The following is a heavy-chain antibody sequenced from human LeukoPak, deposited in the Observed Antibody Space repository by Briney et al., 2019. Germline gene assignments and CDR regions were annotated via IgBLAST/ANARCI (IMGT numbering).Heavy chain of an antibody. CDR2: INHSGST. CDR3: ARASYYDSSGYDYYYYYGMDV. CDR1: GGSFSGYY. V-gene: IGHV4-34*01. J-gene: IGHJ6*02. D-gene: IGHD3-22*01. Sequence: SETLSLTCAVYGGSFSGYYWSWIRQPPGKGLEWIGEINHSGSTNYNPSLKSRVTISVDTSKNQFSLKLSSVTAADTAVYYCARASYYDSSGYDYYYYYGMDVWGQGTTVTVSS.